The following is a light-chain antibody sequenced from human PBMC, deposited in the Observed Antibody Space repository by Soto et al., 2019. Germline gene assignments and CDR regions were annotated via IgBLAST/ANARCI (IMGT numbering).Light chain of an antibody. CDR3: CSYAGSSSSI. Sequence: QSALTQPASVSGSPGQSITISCSGTSSDVGTYNLVPWYQQYPCKAPRLMIYEVTKRPSGVSNRFSGSKSGNTASLTISGLQPEDEADYYCCSYAGSSSSIFGTGTKVTVL. CDR2: EVT. CDR1: SSDVGTYNL. V-gene: IGLV2-23*02. J-gene: IGLJ1*01.